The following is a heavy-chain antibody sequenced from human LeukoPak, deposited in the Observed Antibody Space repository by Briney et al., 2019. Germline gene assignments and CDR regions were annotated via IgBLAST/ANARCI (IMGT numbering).Heavy chain of an antibody. Sequence: GESLRLSCVASGFTFTTFSMNWVRQAPGKGLEWIASVSSSSSYFHYADSVKGRFTVSRDNAKSSVALQMNSLRPDDTAVYYCANRAGRGNSYQFMDVWGKRTTVTVSS. CDR2: VSSSSSYF. D-gene: IGHD2-2*01. J-gene: IGHJ6*03. CDR3: ANRAGRGNSYQFMDV. V-gene: IGHV3-21*06. CDR1: GFTFTTFS.